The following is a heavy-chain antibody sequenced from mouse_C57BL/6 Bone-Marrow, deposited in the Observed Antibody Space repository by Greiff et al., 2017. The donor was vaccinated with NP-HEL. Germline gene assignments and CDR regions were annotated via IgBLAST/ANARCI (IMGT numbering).Heavy chain of an antibody. Sequence: VQLQQSGAELVKPGASVKISCKASGYTFTDYYINWVKQRPGQGLERIGKIGPGSGSTYYNEKFKGKATLTGDKAASTAYMQLSRRTSEDSAVYVCARKFYYYGSWCAYWGQGTLVTVSA. CDR1: GYTFTDYY. V-gene: IGHV1-77*01. CDR3: ARKFYYYGSWCAY. CDR2: IGPGSGST. D-gene: IGHD1-1*01. J-gene: IGHJ3*01.